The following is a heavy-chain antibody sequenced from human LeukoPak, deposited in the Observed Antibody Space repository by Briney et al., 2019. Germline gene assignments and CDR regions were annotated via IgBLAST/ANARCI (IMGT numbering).Heavy chain of an antibody. D-gene: IGHD2-15*01. J-gene: IGHJ6*02. V-gene: IGHV3-48*01. Sequence: GGSLRLSCAASGFTFSSYSMNWARQAPGKGLEWVSYISSSSSTIYYADSVKGRFTISRDNAKNSLYLQMNSLGAEDTAVYYCARQISRPYCSGGSCYSYYYGMDVWGQGTTVTVSS. CDR3: ARQISRPYCSGGSCYSYYYGMDV. CDR2: ISSSSSTI. CDR1: GFTFSSYS.